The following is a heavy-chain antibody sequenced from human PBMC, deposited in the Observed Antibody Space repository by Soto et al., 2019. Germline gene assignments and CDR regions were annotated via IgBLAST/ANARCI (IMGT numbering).Heavy chain of an antibody. CDR3: ARGVMGYDFWSGYYTIRYGMDV. D-gene: IGHD3-3*01. V-gene: IGHV3-11*01. CDR1: GFTFSDYY. CDR2: ISSSGSTI. J-gene: IGHJ6*02. Sequence: GGSLRLSCAASGFTFSDYYISWIRQAPGKGLEWVSYISSSGSTIYYADSVKGRFTISRDNAKNSLYLQMNSLRAEDTAVYYCARGVMGYDFWSGYYTIRYGMDVWGQGTTVTVS.